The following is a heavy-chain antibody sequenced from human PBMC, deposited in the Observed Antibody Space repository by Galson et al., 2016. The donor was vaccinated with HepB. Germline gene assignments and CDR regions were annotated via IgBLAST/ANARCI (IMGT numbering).Heavy chain of an antibody. D-gene: IGHD6-13*01. CDR2: VSDSGSRT. Sequence: SLRLSCAASGFTFSSYAMSWVRQAPGKGLELVSTVSDSGSRTFCADSVKGRCTISRDNSKNTLYLQMNSLRAEDTAVYYCAKNFRTAPGRGSDYFDYWGQGTLVTVSS. J-gene: IGHJ4*02. V-gene: IGHV3-23*01. CDR3: AKNFRTAPGRGSDYFDY. CDR1: GFTFSSYA.